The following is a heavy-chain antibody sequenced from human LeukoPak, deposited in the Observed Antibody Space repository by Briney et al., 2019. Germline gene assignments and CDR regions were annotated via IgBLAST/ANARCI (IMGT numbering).Heavy chain of an antibody. J-gene: IGHJ4*02. CDR2: TNEDGSAK. V-gene: IGHV3-7*01. Sequence: GGSLRLSCTTFEFPLRNYWMTWVRQAPGRGLEWVANTNEDGSAKNYVGSVQGRFTISRDNAKNSLYLQMDSLRAEDTAVYYCARDQTPFVWGQGTLVTVSS. CDR3: ARDQTPFV. CDR1: EFPLRNYW.